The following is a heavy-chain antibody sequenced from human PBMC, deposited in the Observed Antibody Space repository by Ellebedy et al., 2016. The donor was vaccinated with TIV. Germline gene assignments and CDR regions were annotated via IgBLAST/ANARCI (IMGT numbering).Heavy chain of an antibody. D-gene: IGHD3-22*01. CDR1: GESFSGHY. CDR3: ARGRRYFDSSGYYLDY. J-gene: IGHJ4*02. V-gene: IGHV4-34*01. Sequence: SETLSLXXAVYGESFSGHYWTWIRQSPGKGLEWIGEINESGSTNHNPSLKSRVTISTDTSKSQFSLKLSSVTAADTAVYFCARGRRYFDSSGYYLDYWGQGTLVTVSS. CDR2: INESGST.